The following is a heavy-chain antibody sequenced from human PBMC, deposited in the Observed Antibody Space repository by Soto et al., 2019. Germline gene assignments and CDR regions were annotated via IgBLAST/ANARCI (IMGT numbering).Heavy chain of an antibody. CDR1: GYSFTSYW. Sequence: GESLKISCKGSGYSFTSYWIGWVRQMPGKGLEWMGIIYPGDSDTRYSPSFQGQVTISAVKSISTAYLQWSSLKSSDTAMYYCARQPRINYYDSSGYYNWFDPWGQGTLVTVSS. CDR2: IYPGDSDT. J-gene: IGHJ5*02. D-gene: IGHD3-22*01. V-gene: IGHV5-51*01. CDR3: ARQPRINYYDSSGYYNWFDP.